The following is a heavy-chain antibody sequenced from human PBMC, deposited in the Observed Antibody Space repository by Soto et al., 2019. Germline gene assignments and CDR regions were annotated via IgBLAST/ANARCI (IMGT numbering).Heavy chain of an antibody. J-gene: IGHJ6*01. CDR3: ARDKDRQQLGGNYYYIMGV. CDR2: IMPVFPTP. CDR1: GGTFRTSA. D-gene: IGHD3-3*02. V-gene: IGHV1-69*12. Sequence: QVQLVQSGAEVKKPGSSVKVSCKTSGGTFRTSAISWVRQAPGQGLEWMGGIMPVFPTPDYAQKSQGRVTITADESTGTAYMELSSLRSEDTAVYYCARDKDRQQLGGNYYYIMGVWGQGTTVTVSS.